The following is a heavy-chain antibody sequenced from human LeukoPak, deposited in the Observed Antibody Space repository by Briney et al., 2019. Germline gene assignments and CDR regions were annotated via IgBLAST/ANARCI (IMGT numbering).Heavy chain of an antibody. CDR2: IDTDGSYT. CDR1: GFTLSSYW. V-gene: IGHV3-74*01. J-gene: IGHJ4*02. CDR3: TRGLLGIDY. D-gene: IGHD2-8*02. Sequence: GGSLRLSCAASGFTLSSYWMHWVRQAPGKGLVWVSRIDTDGSYTNYADSVKGRFTVSRDNAKNTLYLQMNSLRAEGTAVYYCTRGLLGIDYWGQGALVTVSS.